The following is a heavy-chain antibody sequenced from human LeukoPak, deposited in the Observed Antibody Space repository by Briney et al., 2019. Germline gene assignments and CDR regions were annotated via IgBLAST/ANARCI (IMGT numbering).Heavy chain of an antibody. CDR2: ISSSGDYI. J-gene: IGHJ4*02. D-gene: IGHD3-10*01. Sequence: PGGSLRLSCAASGFPFSSYSMNWVRQAPGKGLEWVSSISSSGDYISYADSVTGRFTISRDNAKKSLYLQMNILRAEDTAVYYCARWFFKQKGLDYWGQGTLVTVSS. CDR3: ARWFFKQKGLDY. CDR1: GFPFSSYS. V-gene: IGHV3-21*01.